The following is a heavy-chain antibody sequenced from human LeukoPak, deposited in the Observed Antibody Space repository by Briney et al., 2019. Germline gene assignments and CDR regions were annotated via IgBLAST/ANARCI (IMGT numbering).Heavy chain of an antibody. CDR1: GFTFSSYA. CDR2: ISGSGGST. V-gene: IGHV3-23*01. Sequence: GGSLRLSCAASGFTFSSYAMSWVRQAPGKGLEWVSSISGSGGSTYYADSVKGRFTISRDNSKNTLYLQLNSLRGEDTAVYYCAKDREGTIADYFDYWGQGTLVTVSS. CDR3: AKDREGTIADYFDY. D-gene: IGHD1-7*01. J-gene: IGHJ4*02.